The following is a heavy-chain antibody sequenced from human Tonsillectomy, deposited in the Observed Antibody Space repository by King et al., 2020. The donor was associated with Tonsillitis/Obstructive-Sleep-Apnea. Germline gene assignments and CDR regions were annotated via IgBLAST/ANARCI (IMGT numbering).Heavy chain of an antibody. CDR3: ARYITRVQGVIQMNWFDP. J-gene: IGHJ5*02. Sequence: VQLVESGAEVKKPGASVKVSCKASGYTFTGYYMHWVRQAPGQGLEWMVRINPNSGGTNYAQKFQGRVTMTRDTSISTAYMEPSRLRADDTAVYYCARYITRVQGVIQMNWFDPWGQGTLVTVSS. V-gene: IGHV1-2*06. CDR1: GYTFTGYY. CDR2: INPNSGGT. D-gene: IGHD3-10*01.